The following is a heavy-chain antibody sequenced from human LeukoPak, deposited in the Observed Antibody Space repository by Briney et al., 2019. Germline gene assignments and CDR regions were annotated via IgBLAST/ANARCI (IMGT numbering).Heavy chain of an antibody. CDR3: ASNLGELGYCSSTSCYSVDY. D-gene: IGHD2-2*01. CDR2: ISYDGSNK. J-gene: IGHJ4*02. V-gene: IGHV3-30*03. Sequence: GGSLRLSCAASGFTFSSYGMHWVRQAPGKGLEWVAIISYDGSNKYYADSVKGRFTISRDNSKNTLYLQMNSLRAEDTAVYYCASNLGELGYCSSTSCYSVDYWGQGTLVTVSS. CDR1: GFTFSSYG.